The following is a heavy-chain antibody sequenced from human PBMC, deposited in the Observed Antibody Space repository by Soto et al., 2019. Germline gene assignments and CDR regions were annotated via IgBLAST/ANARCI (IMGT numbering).Heavy chain of an antibody. D-gene: IGHD5-12*01. Sequence: ASVKVSCKASGYTFTSYGISWVRQAPGQGLEWMGWISAYNGNTNYAQKLQGRVTMTTDTSTSTAYMELRSLRSDDTAVYYCARVARKVATIENPFDYWGQGTLVTVSS. CDR2: ISAYNGNT. CDR1: GYTFTSYG. J-gene: IGHJ4*02. CDR3: ARVARKVATIENPFDY. V-gene: IGHV1-18*01.